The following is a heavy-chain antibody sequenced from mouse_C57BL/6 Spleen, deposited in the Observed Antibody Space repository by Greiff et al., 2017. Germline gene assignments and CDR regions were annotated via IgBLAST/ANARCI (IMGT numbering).Heavy chain of an antibody. CDR1: GYTFTSYW. D-gene: IGHD1-1*01. J-gene: IGHJ3*01. V-gene: IGHV1-50*01. CDR2: IDPSDSYT. Sequence: QVQLQQPGAELVKPGASVKLSCKASGYTFTSYWMQWVKQRPGQGLEWIGEIDPSDSYTNYNQKFKGKATLTVDTSSSPAYMQLSSLTSEDSAVYYCARRGSREAWFAYWGQGTLVTVSA. CDR3: ARRGSREAWFAY.